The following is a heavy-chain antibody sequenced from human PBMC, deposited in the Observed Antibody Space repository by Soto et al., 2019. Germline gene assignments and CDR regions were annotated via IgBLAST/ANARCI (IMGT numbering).Heavy chain of an antibody. V-gene: IGHV3-66*01. CDR1: GFTVSSNY. D-gene: IGHD6-6*01. J-gene: IGHJ6*03. CDR2: IYSGGST. CDR3: ARDSSLSSSSSRPRSHYYYYYYMDV. Sequence: TGGSLRLSCAASGFTVSSNYMSWVRQAPGKGLEWVSVIYSGGSTYYADSVKGRFTISRDNSKNTLYLQMNSQRAEDTAVYYCARDSSLSSSSSRPRSHYYYYYYMDVWGKGTTVTVSS.